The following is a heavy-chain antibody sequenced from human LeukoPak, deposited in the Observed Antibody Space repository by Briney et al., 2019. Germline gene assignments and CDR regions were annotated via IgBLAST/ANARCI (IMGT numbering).Heavy chain of an antibody. Sequence: GTSLRLSCAASGFTFSSYAMHWVRQAPGKGLEWVAVISYDGSNKYYADSVKGRFTISRDNSKNTLYLQMNSLRAEDTAVYYCARANGGKVSARTVYWGQGTLVTVSS. CDR2: ISYDGSNK. CDR1: GFTFSSYA. J-gene: IGHJ4*02. D-gene: IGHD4-23*01. V-gene: IGHV3-30-3*01. CDR3: ARANGGKVSARTVY.